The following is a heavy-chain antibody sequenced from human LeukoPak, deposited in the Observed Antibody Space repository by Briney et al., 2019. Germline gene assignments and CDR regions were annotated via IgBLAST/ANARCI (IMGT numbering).Heavy chain of an antibody. CDR2: ISDDGGHT. D-gene: IGHD2-8*02. CDR1: GSTFSSYW. Sequence: GGSLRLSCAASGSTFSSYWMHWVRQAPGKGLVWVSRISDDGGHTFHADSVKGRFAMSRDNSKNTLYLQMNSLRAEDSALYFCAKGTLGSCSGAKCYEFDNWGQGTLVTVSS. V-gene: IGHV3-74*01. J-gene: IGHJ4*02. CDR3: AKGTLGSCSGAKCYEFDN.